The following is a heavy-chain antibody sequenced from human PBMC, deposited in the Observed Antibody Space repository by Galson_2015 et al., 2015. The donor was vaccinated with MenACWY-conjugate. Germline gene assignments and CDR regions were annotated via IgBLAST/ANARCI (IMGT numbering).Heavy chain of an antibody. V-gene: IGHV5-51*01. Sequence: QSGAEVKKPGESLKISCKGSGYTFRSYWIVWVRQMPGKGLEWMGIIYPGDSDTTYSPSFQGQVTISADKSISTAYLQWSSLKASDTAMYYCARRKGDFYYGMDVWGQGTTVTVSS. CDR2: IYPGDSDT. D-gene: IGHD3-16*01. CDR1: GYTFRSYW. CDR3: ARRKGDFYYGMDV. J-gene: IGHJ6*02.